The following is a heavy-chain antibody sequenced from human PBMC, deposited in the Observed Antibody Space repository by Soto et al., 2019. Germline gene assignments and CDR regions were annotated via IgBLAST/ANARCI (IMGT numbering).Heavy chain of an antibody. J-gene: IGHJ6*02. CDR2: IYSGGST. CDR1: GFTVSSNY. D-gene: IGHD5-18*01. Sequence: EVQLVESGGGLVQPGGSLRLSWAASGFTVSSNYRSWVRQAPGKGREWVSVIYSGGSTYYADSVKGRFTISRDNSKNTLYLQMNSLRAEDTAVYYCAREYSYGYYYYYAMDVWGQGTTVTVSS. CDR3: AREYSYGYYYYYAMDV. V-gene: IGHV3-66*01.